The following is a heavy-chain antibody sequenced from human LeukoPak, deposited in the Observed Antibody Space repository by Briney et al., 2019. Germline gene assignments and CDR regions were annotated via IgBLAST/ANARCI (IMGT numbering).Heavy chain of an antibody. CDR2: ISYDGSNK. V-gene: IGHV3-30-3*01. CDR3: ARGLNYYDSSGYHSKYLDFDY. D-gene: IGHD3-22*01. J-gene: IGHJ4*02. Sequence: PGRSLRLSCVASGFTFSSYVMHWVRQAPGKGLEWVAVISYDGSNKYYADSVKGGFTISRDNSKNTLYLQMNSLRAEDTAVYYCARGLNYYDSSGYHSKYLDFDYWGQGTLVTVSS. CDR1: GFTFSSYV.